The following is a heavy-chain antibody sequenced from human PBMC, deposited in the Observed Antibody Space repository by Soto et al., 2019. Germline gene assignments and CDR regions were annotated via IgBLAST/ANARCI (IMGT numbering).Heavy chain of an antibody. Sequence: QVQLVQSGADVKKPGTSVKVSCEVSGGTFSNYAITWVRQAPGQGLEWLGGAIPVYGSTNYAQKFQGRGTMTAGEFAMTTVMALSSLRSDDTAVYYCARRGVVNSRDAFDIWGQGTLVSVS. J-gene: IGHJ3*02. V-gene: IGHV1-69*01. CDR1: GGTFSNYA. CDR3: ARRGVVNSRDAFDI. D-gene: IGHD2-21*01. CDR2: AIPVYGST.